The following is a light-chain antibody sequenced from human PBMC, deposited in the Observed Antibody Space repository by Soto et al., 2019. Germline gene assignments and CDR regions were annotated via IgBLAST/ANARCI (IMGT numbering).Light chain of an antibody. J-gene: IGKJ1*01. CDR1: QSFSGW. Sequence: DIQMTQSPSTLSASVGDRVTITCRARQSFSGWLAWYQQKPGKAPNLLIYDVYSLKSGVPSRFSGSGSGPEFTLTISSLQPDDFATYYCQQYHSYSLTFGQGTKVDIK. CDR2: DVY. CDR3: QQYHSYSLT. V-gene: IGKV1-5*01.